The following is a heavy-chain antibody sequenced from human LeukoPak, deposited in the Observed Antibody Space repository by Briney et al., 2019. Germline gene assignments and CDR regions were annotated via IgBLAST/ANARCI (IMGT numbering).Heavy chain of an antibody. J-gene: IGHJ6*02. D-gene: IGHD1-26*01. V-gene: IGHV4-59*08. CDR2: IHYSGST. Sequence: SETLSLTCTVSGGSISSYYWSWIRQPPGKGLEWIGYIHYSGSTNYNPSLKSRVTISVDTSKNQFSLKLSSVTAADTAVYYCARSIVGRYGMDVWGQGTTVTVSS. CDR3: ARSIVGRYGMDV. CDR1: GGSISSYY.